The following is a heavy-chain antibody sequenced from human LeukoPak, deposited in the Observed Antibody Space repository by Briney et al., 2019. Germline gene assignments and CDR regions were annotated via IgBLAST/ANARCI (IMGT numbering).Heavy chain of an antibody. CDR1: GFTFSSYA. D-gene: IGHD2-2*01. J-gene: IGHJ4*02. CDR2: IKQDGSEK. Sequence: QPGGSLRLSCAASGFTFSSYAMSWVRQAPGKGLEWVANIKQDGSEKYYVDSVKGRFTISRDDAKNSLYLQMNSLRAEDTAVYYCASGGYQLLLYEDYFDYWGQGTLVTVSS. CDR3: ASGGYQLLLYEDYFDY. V-gene: IGHV3-7*01.